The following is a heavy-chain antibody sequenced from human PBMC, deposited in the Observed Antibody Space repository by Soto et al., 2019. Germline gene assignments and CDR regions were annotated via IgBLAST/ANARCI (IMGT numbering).Heavy chain of an antibody. CDR1: GYSFTSYW. CDR3: AKLRRDTGYQFHYGLDV. D-gene: IGHD5-12*01. V-gene: IGHV3-30*18. Sequence: PGSLLKISCKGSGYSFTSYWISWVRQAPGKGLEWVAVISYDGSHKYYADSVKGRFTISRDNFQSTLFLQMSSLWADDTAVYYCAKLRRDTGYQFHYGLDVWGQGTTVTVS. CDR2: ISYDGSHK. J-gene: IGHJ6*02.